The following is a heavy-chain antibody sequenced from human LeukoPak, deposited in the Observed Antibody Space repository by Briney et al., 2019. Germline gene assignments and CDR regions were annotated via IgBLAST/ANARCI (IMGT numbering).Heavy chain of an antibody. CDR1: GGSISSGDYY. J-gene: IGHJ4*02. CDR3: ARVGSLLTGYYRLDY. D-gene: IGHD3-9*01. Sequence: SDTLSLTCTVSGGSISSGDYYWSWIRQPPGKGLEWIGYIYYSGSTYYNPSLKSRVTISVDTSKNQFSLKLSSVTAADTAVYYCARVGSLLTGYYRLDYWGQGTLVTVSS. CDR2: IYYSGST. V-gene: IGHV4-30-4*02.